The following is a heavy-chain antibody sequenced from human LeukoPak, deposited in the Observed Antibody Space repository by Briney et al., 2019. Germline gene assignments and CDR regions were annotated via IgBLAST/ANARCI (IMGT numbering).Heavy chain of an antibody. J-gene: IGHJ4*02. CDR2: ISYDGSNK. D-gene: IGHD6-13*01. CDR3: ARAGPGYSSSWYPYYFDY. V-gene: IGHV3-30*03. CDR1: GFTFSSYG. Sequence: PGGSLRLSCAASGFTFSSYGMHWVRQAPGKGLEWVAVISYDGSNKYYADSVKGRFTISRDNAKNSLYLQMNSLRAEDSAVYYCARAGPGYSSSWYPYYFDYWGQGTLVTVSS.